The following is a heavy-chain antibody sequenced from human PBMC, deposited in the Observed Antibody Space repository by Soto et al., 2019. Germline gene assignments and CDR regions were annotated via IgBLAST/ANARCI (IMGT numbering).Heavy chain of an antibody. CDR2: IWYDGSNK. Sequence: QVQLVESGGGVVQPGRSLRLSCAASGFTFSSYGMHWVRQAPGKGLEWVAVIWYDGSNKYYADSVKGRFTISRDNSKYSLYLQKNILRAEYTAVYYCARGPDIWGGSCFDHWGQGTLVKVST. V-gene: IGHV3-33*01. CDR3: ARGPDIWGGSCFDH. J-gene: IGHJ5*02. CDR1: GFTFSSYG. D-gene: IGHD3-16*01.